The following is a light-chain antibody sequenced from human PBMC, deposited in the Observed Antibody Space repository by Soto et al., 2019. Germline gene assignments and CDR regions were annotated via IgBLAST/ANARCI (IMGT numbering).Light chain of an antibody. CDR2: GAS. CDR1: QGINNY. Sequence: SXSSLSASVGDRVTITCRASQGINNYLVWYQXKPGKLPKLLISGASTVQSGVPSRFSGSPSGTDFTLTISSLQPEDVATYYCQKFNSAPFTFGPGTKVDIK. J-gene: IGKJ3*01. V-gene: IGKV1-27*01. CDR3: QKFNSAPFT.